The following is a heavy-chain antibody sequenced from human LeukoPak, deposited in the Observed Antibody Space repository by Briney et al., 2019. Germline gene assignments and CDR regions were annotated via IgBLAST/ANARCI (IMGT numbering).Heavy chain of an antibody. V-gene: IGHV3-48*03. CDR3: ARAPYGDAHSYSLDY. D-gene: IGHD4-17*01. CDR1: GFTFSSYE. CDR2: ISSGGDSL. Sequence: PGGSLRLSCAASGFTFSSYEMHWVRQAPGKGLEWVSSISSGGDSLYYADSLKGRFTISRDNSKNTLYLQVNSLRAEDTAVYFCARAPYGDAHSYSLDYWGQGTLVTVSS. J-gene: IGHJ4*02.